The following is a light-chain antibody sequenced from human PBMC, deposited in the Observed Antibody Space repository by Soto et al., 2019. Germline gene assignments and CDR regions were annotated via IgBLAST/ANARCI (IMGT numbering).Light chain of an antibody. CDR1: QGVGND. V-gene: IGKV1-6*01. Sequence: AIQMTQSPSSLSASVGDRVTITCRASQGVGNDLGWYQQKPGKAPKLLIYHASTLRNVVSSRINGSGSGTDFTLTICSLQPEDFATYYCLQDNSNPLTFGGGTKVGIK. CDR3: LQDNSNPLT. J-gene: IGKJ4*01. CDR2: HAS.